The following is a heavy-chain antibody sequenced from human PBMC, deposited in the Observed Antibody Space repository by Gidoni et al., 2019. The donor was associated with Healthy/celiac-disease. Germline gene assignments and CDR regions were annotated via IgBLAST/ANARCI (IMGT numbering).Heavy chain of an antibody. J-gene: IGHJ6*02. CDR1: GYSFTSYW. CDR2: IYPGDSDT. D-gene: IGHD2-2*01. Sequence: EVQLVQSGAEAKKPGESLKISCKGSGYSFTSYWIRWVCQMPGKGLEWMGIIYPGDSDTRYRPSFQGQVTISADKSIRTAYLQWSSLKASDTAMYYCARSYCRSTSCQTPYSYYYGMDVWGQGTTVTVSS. CDR3: ARSYCRSTSCQTPYSYYYGMDV. V-gene: IGHV5-51*01.